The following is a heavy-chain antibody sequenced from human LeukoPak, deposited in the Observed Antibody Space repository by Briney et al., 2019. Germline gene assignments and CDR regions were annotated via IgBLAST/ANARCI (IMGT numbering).Heavy chain of an antibody. V-gene: IGHV3-21*01. D-gene: IGHD2-2*01. J-gene: IGHJ3*02. CDR2: ISSSSSYI. CDR3: ARDVVPRAFDI. Sequence: WVSSISSSSSYIYYADSVKGRFTISRDNAKNSLYLQMNSLRAEDTAVYYCARDVVPRAFDIWGQGTMVTVSS.